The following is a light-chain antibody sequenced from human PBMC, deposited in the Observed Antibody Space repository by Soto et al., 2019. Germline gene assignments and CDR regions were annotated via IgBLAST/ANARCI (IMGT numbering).Light chain of an antibody. CDR3: QHYVTSPWA. J-gene: IGKJ1*01. CDR2: GAS. V-gene: IGKV3-20*01. Sequence: EMVLTQSPGTLSLSPGERATLSCRASQSVSSSFLAWYQQKPGQAPRLLIYGASNRATGIPDRFSGSGSGTDFTLTISRLEPEDFAVYYCQHYVTSPWAFGQGTKV. CDR1: QSVSSSF.